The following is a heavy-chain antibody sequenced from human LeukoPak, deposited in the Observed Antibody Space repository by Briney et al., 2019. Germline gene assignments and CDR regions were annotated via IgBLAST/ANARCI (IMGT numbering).Heavy chain of an antibody. Sequence: GGSLRLSCAASGFTFSSYEMNWVRQAPGKGLEWVSYISSSGSTIYYADSVKGRFTISRDNAKNSLYLQMNSLRAEDTAVYYCARGTPHSSSWGRIYMDVWGKGTTVTISS. CDR2: ISSSGSTI. CDR1: GFTFSSYE. V-gene: IGHV3-48*03. J-gene: IGHJ6*03. D-gene: IGHD6-13*01. CDR3: ARGTPHSSSWGRIYMDV.